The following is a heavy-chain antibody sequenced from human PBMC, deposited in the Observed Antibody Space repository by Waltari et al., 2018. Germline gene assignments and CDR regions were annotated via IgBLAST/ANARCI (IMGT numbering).Heavy chain of an antibody. V-gene: IGHV3-23*01. Sequence: EVQLLESGGGLVQPGGSLRLSCAASGFTFSSYAMSWVRQAPGKGLEWVSAISGSGGSTYYADSVKGRFTISRDNSKNTLYLQMNSLRAEDTAVYYCARDDGSGSRPIDYWGQGTLVTVSS. D-gene: IGHD3-10*01. CDR2: ISGSGGST. J-gene: IGHJ4*02. CDR1: GFTFSSYA. CDR3: ARDDGSGSRPIDY.